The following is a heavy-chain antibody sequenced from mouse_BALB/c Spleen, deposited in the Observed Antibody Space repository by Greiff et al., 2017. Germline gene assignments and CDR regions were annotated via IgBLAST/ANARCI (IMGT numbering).Heavy chain of an antibody. CDR1: GYTFTSYC. CDR2: INPSNGGT. CDR3: TMGGYYDFDY. D-gene: IGHD2-3*01. J-gene: IGHJ2*01. Sequence: QVQLQQPGAELVKPGASVTLSCTASGYTFTSYCMHWVKLRPGQGFEWIGEINPSNGGTNYNEKFKRKATLTVDKSSSTAYMQLSSLTSEDSAVYYCTMGGYYDFDYWGQGTTLTVSA. V-gene: IGHV1S16*01.